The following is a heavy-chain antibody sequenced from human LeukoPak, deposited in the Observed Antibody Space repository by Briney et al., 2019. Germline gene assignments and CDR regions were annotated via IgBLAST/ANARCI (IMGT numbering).Heavy chain of an antibody. J-gene: IGHJ4*02. CDR2: IYYSGST. V-gene: IGHV4-59*01. D-gene: IGHD2-2*02. Sequence: SETLSLTCTVSGGSISSYYWSWIRQPPGKGLEWIGYIYYSGSTNYNPSLKSRVTISVDTSKNEGSLRLSSVTAADTAVYYCARRERYCSSTSCYSYFDYWGQGTLVTVSS. CDR1: GGSISSYY. CDR3: ARRERYCSSTSCYSYFDY.